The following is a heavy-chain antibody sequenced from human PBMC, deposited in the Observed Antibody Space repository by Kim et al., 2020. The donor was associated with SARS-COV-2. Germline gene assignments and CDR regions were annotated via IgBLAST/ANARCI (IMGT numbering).Heavy chain of an antibody. J-gene: IGHJ4*02. CDR3: AKDIDSSGYYYAFDY. D-gene: IGHD3-22*01. V-gene: IGHV3-9*01. Sequence: DSVKGRFTISRDNTKNNLYLQINSLRAEDTALYFCAKDIDSSGYYYAFDYWGQGTLVTVSS.